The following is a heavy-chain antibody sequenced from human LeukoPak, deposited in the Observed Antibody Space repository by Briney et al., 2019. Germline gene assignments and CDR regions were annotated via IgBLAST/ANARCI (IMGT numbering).Heavy chain of an antibody. Sequence: ESLKTSCKGSGYSFTSYWNSWVRQMPGKGPGGMGSFDPSDSYTNYCPYLQGPVTISAGKSLSTAYPQSIRLTASDTTMYYCAREPMLRGIIITKDYHCYYGMDAWGKGTTVTVSS. CDR1: GYSFTSYW. CDR2: FDPSDSYT. V-gene: IGHV5-10-1*01. D-gene: IGHD3-10*01. CDR3: AREPMLRGIIITKDYHCYYGMDA. J-gene: IGHJ6*04.